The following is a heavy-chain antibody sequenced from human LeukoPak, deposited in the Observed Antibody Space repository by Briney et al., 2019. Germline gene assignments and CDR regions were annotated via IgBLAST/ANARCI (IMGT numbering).Heavy chain of an antibody. D-gene: IGHD3-10*01. CDR3: AREWNYYTSGNKRVDSFDI. Sequence: SETLSFTCTVAGGSISRFSWSWIRQPPGKGLEWIGYIYYSGSTSYNPSLKSRVTISVDTSKNQFSLKLNSVTTADTAVYYCAREWNYYTSGNKRVDSFDIWGQGTMVTVSS. V-gene: IGHV4-59*01. CDR1: GGSISRFS. J-gene: IGHJ3*02. CDR2: IYYSGST.